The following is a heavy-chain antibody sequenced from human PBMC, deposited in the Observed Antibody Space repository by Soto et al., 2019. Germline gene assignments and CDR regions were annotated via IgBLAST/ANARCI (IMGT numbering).Heavy chain of an antibody. V-gene: IGHV4-59*02. CDR1: GGSVSPDY. J-gene: IGHJ4*02. CDR2: IYYSGST. D-gene: IGHD4-17*01. CDR3: ARRGKNYGGEFDY. Sequence: PSETLSLTCTVSGGSVSPDYWDWIRQPPGKGLEWIGYIYYSGSTNYNPSLKSRVTISMDTSKNQFSLKLSSVTAADTAVYYCARRGKNYGGEFDYCGQGTLVTLS.